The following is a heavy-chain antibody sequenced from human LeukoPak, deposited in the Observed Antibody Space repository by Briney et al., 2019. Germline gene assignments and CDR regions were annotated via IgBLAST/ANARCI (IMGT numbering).Heavy chain of an antibody. Sequence: ESGPTLVKPTQTLTLTCTFSGFSLSTSGVGVGWIRQPPGKALERLALIYWNDDKRYSPSLKSRLTITRDTSKNQVVLTMTNMDPVNTATYYCALLYSYGQTSPAFDIWGQGTMVTVSS. CDR1: GFSLSTSGVG. CDR3: ALLYSYGQTSPAFDI. D-gene: IGHD5-18*01. CDR2: IYWNDDK. V-gene: IGHV2-5*01. J-gene: IGHJ3*02.